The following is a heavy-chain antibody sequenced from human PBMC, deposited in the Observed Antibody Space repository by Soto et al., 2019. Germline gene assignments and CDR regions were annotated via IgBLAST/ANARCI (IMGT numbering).Heavy chain of an antibody. V-gene: IGHV4-34*01. J-gene: IGHJ4*02. CDR1: GVSFSGDY. CDR2: INHSGST. Sequence: QVQLQQWGAGLLKPSETLSLTCAVFGVSFSGDYWNWIRQPPGKGLEWIGEINHSGSTNYNASLKSRLTISVDTSKNQFSLKLSSVTAADTAVYYCARGWGSGVFDYWGQGTLVTVSS. D-gene: IGHD6-19*01. CDR3: ARGWGSGVFDY.